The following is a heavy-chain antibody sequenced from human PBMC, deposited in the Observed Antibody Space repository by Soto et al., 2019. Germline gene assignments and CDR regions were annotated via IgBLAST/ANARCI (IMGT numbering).Heavy chain of an antibody. D-gene: IGHD2-15*01. J-gene: IGHJ4*02. CDR3: ASYCSGGGCHSGVPDY. CDR2: ITTYNGAT. CDR1: GYTFTSYG. V-gene: IGHV1-18*01. Sequence: QVPLVQSGAEVKKPGASVKVSCKASGYTFTSYGITWVRQAPGQGLEWMGWITTYNGATNYAQNLQGRGIMTTDTSTSTAYMEVRSLGSDVTAVYYCASYCSGGGCHSGVPDYWGQGTLVTVSS.